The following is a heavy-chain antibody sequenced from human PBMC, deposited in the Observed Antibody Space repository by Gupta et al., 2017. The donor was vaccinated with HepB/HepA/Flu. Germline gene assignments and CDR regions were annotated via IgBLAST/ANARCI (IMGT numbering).Heavy chain of an antibody. CDR3: ARGTGYNWGYFDY. D-gene: IGHD5-24*01. Sequence: QVQLVESGGGVVQPGRSLRLSCAASGFTFNDYGMHWVRQAPGKGLEWVAVLWNDGNKKSYADSVKGRFSISRDNSESMVYLQMNSRRAEDTAVYFCARGTGYNWGYFDYWGQGILVTVSS. CDR1: GFTFNDYG. CDR2: LWNDGNKK. J-gene: IGHJ4*02. V-gene: IGHV3-33*01.